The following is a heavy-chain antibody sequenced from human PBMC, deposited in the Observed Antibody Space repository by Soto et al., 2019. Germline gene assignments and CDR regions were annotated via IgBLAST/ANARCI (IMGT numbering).Heavy chain of an antibody. CDR1: GDSVSSNSAV. V-gene: IGHV6-1*01. J-gene: IGHJ4*02. Sequence: PSQTLSLTCAISGDSVSSNSAVWNWIRQSPSRGLEWLGRIYYRAKWFNEYAVSVKSRVTINPDTSRNQFSLQLTSLTPEDTAVYYCLRGYFFAGKGERGPVLYYGARGSLDPVSS. CDR2: IYYRAKWFN. CDR3: LRGYFFAGKGERGPVLYY. D-gene: IGHD1-1*01.